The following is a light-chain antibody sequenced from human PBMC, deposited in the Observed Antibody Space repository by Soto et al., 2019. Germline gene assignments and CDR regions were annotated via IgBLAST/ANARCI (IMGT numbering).Light chain of an antibody. V-gene: IGKV3-20*01. CDR1: QSVGSNF. J-gene: IGKJ1*01. CDR2: AAS. Sequence: IVLTQSPGTLSLSPGERATLSCRASQSVGSNFLAWYQQKRGQAPRILIYAASNRASGIPDRFSGSGSGSDFTLTISRLEPEAFAVYYCEQYGSPPWAFGNGTRVEI. CDR3: EQYGSPPWA.